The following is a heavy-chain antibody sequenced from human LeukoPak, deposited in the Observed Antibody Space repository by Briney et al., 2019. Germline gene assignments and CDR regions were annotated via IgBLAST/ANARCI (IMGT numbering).Heavy chain of an antibody. J-gene: IGHJ4*02. CDR1: GYTFSGYY. CDR2: MNPNSGAT. Sequence: ASVKVSCKTSGYTFSGYYMHWVRQGPGQGLEWMGLMNPNSGATNYEQKFQGRVSLTRDMSISTAYLELTSVTSDDTAVYYCARDGSGSGWYFDYWGQGTLVTVSS. D-gene: IGHD6-19*01. V-gene: IGHV1-2*02. CDR3: ARDGSGSGWYFDY.